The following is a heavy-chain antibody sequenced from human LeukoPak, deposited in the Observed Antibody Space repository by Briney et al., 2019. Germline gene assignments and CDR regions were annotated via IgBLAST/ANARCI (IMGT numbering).Heavy chain of an antibody. D-gene: IGHD1-26*01. J-gene: IGHJ3*02. V-gene: IGHV4-59*01. CDR2: IYYSGST. Sequence: SETLSLTCTVSGGSISSYYWSWIRQPPGKGLEWIGYIYYSGSTNYNPSLKSRVTILVDTSKNQFSLKLSSVTAADTAVYYCARGWELLPNAFDIWGQGTMVTVSS. CDR3: ARGWELLPNAFDI. CDR1: GGSISSYY.